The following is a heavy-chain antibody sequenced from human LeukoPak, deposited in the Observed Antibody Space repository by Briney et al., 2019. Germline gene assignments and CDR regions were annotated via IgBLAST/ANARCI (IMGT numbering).Heavy chain of an antibody. D-gene: IGHD3-3*01. J-gene: IGHJ3*02. V-gene: IGHV3-23*01. CDR2: ISGSGDTT. CDR1: GFTFSSFA. CDR3: TKGSVLTIFGVAWHAFDI. Sequence: GGSLRLSCAASGFTFSSFAVSWVRQAPGKGLEWVSVISGSGDTTYSEDPVKGRFTISRDNSKNTLYLQTNSLRVEDTAIYYCTKGSVLTIFGVAWHAFDIWGQGTMVTVSP.